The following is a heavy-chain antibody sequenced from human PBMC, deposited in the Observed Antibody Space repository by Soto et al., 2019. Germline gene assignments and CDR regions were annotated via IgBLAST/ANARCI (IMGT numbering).Heavy chain of an antibody. V-gene: IGHV1-3*01. D-gene: IGHD2-2*01. CDR1: GYTFTSYA. CDR2: FIAGNGNT. Sequence: GASVKVSCKASGYTFTSYAMHWVRQAPGQRQNWFGWFIAGNGNTKYSQKFQGRVTITRDTSASTAYMELSSLRSEDTAVYYCARPRGGKYCSSTSCHSLGYWGQGTLVTVSS. J-gene: IGHJ4*02. CDR3: ARPRGGKYCSSTSCHSLGY.